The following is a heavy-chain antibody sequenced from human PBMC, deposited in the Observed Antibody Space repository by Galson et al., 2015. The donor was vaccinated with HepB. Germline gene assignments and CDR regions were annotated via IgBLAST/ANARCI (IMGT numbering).Heavy chain of an antibody. CDR2: ISTSSSYI. CDR3: ARIGNTANYYYYGMDV. Sequence: SLRLSCAASGFTFSSYSINWVRQAPGKGLEWVSSISTSSSYIYYADSVKGRFTISGDNAMNSLYLQMNSLRAEDTAVYYCARIGNTANYYYYGMDVWGQGTTVTVSS. CDR1: GFTFSSYS. J-gene: IGHJ6*02. V-gene: IGHV3-21*04. D-gene: IGHD5-18*01.